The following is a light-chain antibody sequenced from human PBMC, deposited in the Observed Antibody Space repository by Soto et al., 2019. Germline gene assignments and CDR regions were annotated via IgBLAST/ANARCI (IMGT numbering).Light chain of an antibody. J-gene: IGKJ2*01. Sequence: DIQMTQSPSSLSASVGDRVSITCRASQGIRNDVGWYQQKPGKAPKRLIYAASSVQGGVPSRFSGSGSGTEFTLTISSMQPEDFATYFCLQHHSFPHTFGQGTRLEIK. V-gene: IGKV1-17*01. CDR3: LQHHSFPHT. CDR1: QGIRND. CDR2: AAS.